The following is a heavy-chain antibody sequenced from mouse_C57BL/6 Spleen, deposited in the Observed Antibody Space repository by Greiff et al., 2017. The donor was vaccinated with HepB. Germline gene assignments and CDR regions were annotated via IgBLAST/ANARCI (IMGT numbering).Heavy chain of an antibody. V-gene: IGHV1-18*01. Sequence: EVQLQQSGPELVKPGASVKIPCKASGYTFTDYNMDWVKQSHGKSLEWIGDINPNNGGTIYNQKFKGKATLTVDKSSSTAYMELRSLTSEDTAVYYCARFRPYSYGGDAMDYWGQGTSVTVSS. CDR3: ARFRPYSYGGDAMDY. CDR2: INPNNGGT. D-gene: IGHD2-12*01. CDR1: GYTFTDYN. J-gene: IGHJ4*01.